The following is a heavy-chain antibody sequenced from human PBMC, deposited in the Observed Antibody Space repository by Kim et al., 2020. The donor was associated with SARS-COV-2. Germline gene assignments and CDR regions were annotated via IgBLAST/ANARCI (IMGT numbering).Heavy chain of an antibody. D-gene: IGHD2-2*01. V-gene: IGHV4-34*01. Sequence: SETLSLTCAVYGGSFSGYYWSWIHQPPGKGLEWIGEINHSGSTNYNPSLKSRVTISVDTSKNQFSLKLSSVTAADTAVYYCARGSNCSSTSCYQAPFDYWGQGTLVTVSS. J-gene: IGHJ4*02. CDR1: GGSFSGYY. CDR2: INHSGST. CDR3: ARGSNCSSTSCYQAPFDY.